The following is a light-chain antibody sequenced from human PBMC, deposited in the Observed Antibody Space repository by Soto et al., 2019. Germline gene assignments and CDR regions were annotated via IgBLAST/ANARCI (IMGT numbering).Light chain of an antibody. CDR3: SSYTSSSTPLYV. J-gene: IGLJ1*01. V-gene: IGLV2-14*01. Sequence: QSVLTQPASVSGSPGQSITISCTGTSSDVGGYNYVSWYQQHPGKAPKLMIYEVSNRPSGVSNRFSCSKSGNTASLTISGIQDEDEADYYCSSYTSSSTPLYVFGTGTKLTVL. CDR2: EVS. CDR1: SSDVGGYNY.